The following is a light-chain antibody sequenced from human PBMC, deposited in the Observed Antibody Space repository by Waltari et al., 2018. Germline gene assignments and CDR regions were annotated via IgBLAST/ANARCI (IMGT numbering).Light chain of an antibody. J-gene: IGKJ1*01. CDR3: QHYLRLPVT. V-gene: IGKV3-20*01. CDR1: QSVTRA. CDR2: GAS. Sequence: DIVLTQSPGTLSLSPGERATLSCRTSQSVTRALAWYQQKPGQAPRLLIYGASNRATGIPDRFSGSGSGTDFSLTISSLEPEDFAVYYCQHYLRLPVTFGQGTKVEVK.